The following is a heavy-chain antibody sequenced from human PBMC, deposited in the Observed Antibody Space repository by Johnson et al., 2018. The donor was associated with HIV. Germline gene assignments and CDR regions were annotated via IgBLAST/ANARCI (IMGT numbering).Heavy chain of an antibody. D-gene: IGHD3-10*01. J-gene: IGHJ3*02. Sequence: MLLVESGGGVVQPGRSLRLSCAASGFTFSSYAMHWVRQAPGKGLEWVSGINWNGGSTGYADSVTGRFTISRDNAKNSLYLQMNSLRAEDTALYYCARQHYYGSGSYPGAFDIWGQGTMVTVSS. CDR1: GFTFSSYA. CDR2: INWNGGST. V-gene: IGHV3-20*04. CDR3: ARQHYYGSGSYPGAFDI.